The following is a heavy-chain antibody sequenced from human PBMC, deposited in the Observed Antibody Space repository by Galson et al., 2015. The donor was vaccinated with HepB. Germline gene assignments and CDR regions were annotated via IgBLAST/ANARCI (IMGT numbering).Heavy chain of an antibody. CDR1: GDTFSTYP. CDR2: IIPIFGTA. CDR3: ATIAVADALTGMDV. Sequence: SVKVSCKASGDTFSTYPISWVRQAPGQGLEWMGGIIPIFGTANYAQKFQGRVTITADKSTSTAYMELSSLRSEDTAVYYCATIAVADALTGMDVWGQGTTVTVSS. J-gene: IGHJ6*02. V-gene: IGHV1-69*06. D-gene: IGHD6-19*01.